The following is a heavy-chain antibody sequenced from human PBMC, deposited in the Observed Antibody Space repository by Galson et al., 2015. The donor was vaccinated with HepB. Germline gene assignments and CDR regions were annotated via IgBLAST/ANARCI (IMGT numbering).Heavy chain of an antibody. V-gene: IGHV3-30-3*01. Sequence: LRLSCAASGFTFSSYAMHWARQAPGKGLEWVAVISYDGSNKYYADSVKGRFTISRDNSKNTLYLQMNSLRAEDTAVYYCARALSYYDFWSGYTYYYGMDVWGQGTTVTVSS. D-gene: IGHD3-3*01. J-gene: IGHJ6*02. CDR1: GFTFSSYA. CDR3: ARALSYYDFWSGYTYYYGMDV. CDR2: ISYDGSNK.